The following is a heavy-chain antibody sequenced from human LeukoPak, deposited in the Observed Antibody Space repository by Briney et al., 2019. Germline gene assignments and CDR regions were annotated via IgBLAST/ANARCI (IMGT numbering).Heavy chain of an antibody. CDR1: GYTFTSYD. CDR3: ARGRRRYCSGGSCYAIDY. V-gene: IGHV1-8*01. CDR2: MNPNSGNT. J-gene: IGHJ4*02. Sequence: ASVKVPCKASGYTFTSYDINWGRQATGQGLEWMGWMNPNSGNTGYAHKFQGRVTMTRNTSISTAYMELSSLSSEDTAVYYCARGRRRYCSGGSCYAIDYWGQGTLVTVSS. D-gene: IGHD2-15*01.